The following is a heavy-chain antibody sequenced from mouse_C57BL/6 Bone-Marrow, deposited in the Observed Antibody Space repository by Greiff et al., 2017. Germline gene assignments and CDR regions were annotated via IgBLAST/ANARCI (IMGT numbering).Heavy chain of an antibody. CDR1: GFTFSDYG. Sequence: EVMLVESGGGLVKPGGSLKLSCAASGFTFSDYGMHWVRQAPEKGLKWVAYISSGSSTLYYTDTVTGRFTISRANAKNTMFLQMYSLRSEDTAMYYFARGDYAYEGAWFAYWGQGTLVTVSA. V-gene: IGHV5-17*01. CDR3: ARGDYAYEGAWFAY. CDR2: ISSGSSTL. D-gene: IGHD2-2*01. J-gene: IGHJ3*01.